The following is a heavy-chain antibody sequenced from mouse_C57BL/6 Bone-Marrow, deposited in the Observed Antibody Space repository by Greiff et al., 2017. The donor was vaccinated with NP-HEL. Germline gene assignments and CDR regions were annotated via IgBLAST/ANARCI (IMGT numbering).Heavy chain of an antibody. J-gene: IGHJ2*01. CDR3: ARNLELITTVVAPDY. D-gene: IGHD1-1*01. CDR2: IDPSDSYT. CDR1: GYTFTSYW. Sequence: QVQLQQPGAELVRPGTSVKLSCKASGYTFTSYWMHWVKQRPGQGLEWIGVIDPSDSYTNYNQKFKGKATLTVDTSSSTAYMQLSSLTSEDSAVYYCARNLELITTVVAPDYWGQGTTLTVSS. V-gene: IGHV1-59*01.